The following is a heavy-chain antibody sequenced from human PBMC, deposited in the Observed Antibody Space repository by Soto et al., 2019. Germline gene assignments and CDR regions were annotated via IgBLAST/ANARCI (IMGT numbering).Heavy chain of an antibody. Sequence: GALVKVACKASGFTFTSSAVQWVRQARGQRLEWIGWIVVGSGNTNYAQKFQERVTITRDMSTSTAYMELSSLRSEDTAVYYCEASLTLGLVGALDAFDIWGQGTFLSVSS. CDR2: IVVGSGNT. V-gene: IGHV1-58*01. D-gene: IGHD1-26*01. CDR3: EASLTLGLVGALDAFDI. J-gene: IGHJ3*02. CDR1: GFTFTSSA.